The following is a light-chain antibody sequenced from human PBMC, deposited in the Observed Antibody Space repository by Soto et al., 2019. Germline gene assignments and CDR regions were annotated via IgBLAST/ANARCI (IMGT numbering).Light chain of an antibody. CDR2: GAS. CDR3: QQYVTSPWA. J-gene: IGKJ1*01. V-gene: IGKV3-20*01. CDR1: QSVSSSF. Sequence: EIVLTQSPGTLSLSPGERATLSCRASQSVSSSFLAWYQQKPGQAPRRLIYGASNRATGIPDRFSGSGSGTDFTLTISRPEPEDFAVYYCQQYVTSPWAFGQGTKVAIE.